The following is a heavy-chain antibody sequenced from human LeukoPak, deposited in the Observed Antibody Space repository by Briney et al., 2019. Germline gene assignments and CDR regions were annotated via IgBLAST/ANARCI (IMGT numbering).Heavy chain of an antibody. CDR3: AKGPAAIEKDLYYYYGMDV. D-gene: IGHD2-2*02. V-gene: IGHV3-23*01. Sequence: PGGSLRLSCAASGFTFSSYAMSWVRQAPGKGLEWVSAISGSGGSTYYADSVKGRFTISRDNSKNTLYLQMNSLRAEDTAVYYCAKGPAAIEKDLYYYYGMDVWGQGTTVTVSS. J-gene: IGHJ6*02. CDR1: GFTFSSYA. CDR2: ISGSGGST.